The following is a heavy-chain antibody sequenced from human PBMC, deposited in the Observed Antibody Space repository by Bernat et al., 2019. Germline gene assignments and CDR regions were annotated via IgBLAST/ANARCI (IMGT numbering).Heavy chain of an antibody. D-gene: IGHD2-2*01. CDR2: ISGSSSYI. CDR1: GFTFSSYS. Sequence: EVQLVESGGGLVKPGGSLRLSCAASGFTFSSYSMNWVRQAPGKGLEWVSYISGSSSYIYYADSVKGRFTISRDNAKNSLYLRMNSLRVEDTAVYYCAREGMAYCSSTSCPLEYGGEGTRAPVTS. V-gene: IGHV3-21*05. J-gene: IGHJ4*02. CDR3: AREGMAYCSSTSCPLEY.